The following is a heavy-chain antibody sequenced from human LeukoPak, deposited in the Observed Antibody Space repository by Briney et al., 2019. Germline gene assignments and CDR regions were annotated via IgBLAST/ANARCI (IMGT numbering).Heavy chain of an antibody. J-gene: IGHJ3*02. D-gene: IGHD3-22*01. CDR3: ASSGIVVVIGAFDI. CDR1: GGSISSRNYY. CDR2: VFYSGGA. V-gene: IGHV4-39*01. Sequence: SETLSLTCTVSGGSISSRNYYWGWIRQPPGKGLEWIGNVFYSGGAYYNLSLKSRIAISVDTSKNLFSLKLSSVTAADTAVYYCASSGIVVVIGAFDIWGQGTMVTVSS.